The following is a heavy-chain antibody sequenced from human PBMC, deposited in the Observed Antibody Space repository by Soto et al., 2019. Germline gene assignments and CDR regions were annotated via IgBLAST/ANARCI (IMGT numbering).Heavy chain of an antibody. CDR2: ISHTGST. CDR1: GGSITSGNSYS. V-gene: IGHV4-30-2*01. Sequence: SETLSLTCSVSGGSITSGNSYSWSWIRQPPGKGLEWIGSISHTGSTSYNPSLKSRVSMSVDKSKNQFSLKLSSVTAADMAVYYCARAVTPYFGTWFDPWGQISLVTFSS. CDR3: ARAVTPYFGTWFDP. D-gene: IGHD3-10*01. J-gene: IGHJ5*02.